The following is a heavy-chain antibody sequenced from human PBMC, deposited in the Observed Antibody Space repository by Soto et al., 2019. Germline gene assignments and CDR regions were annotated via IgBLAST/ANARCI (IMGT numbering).Heavy chain of an antibody. CDR2: IIPILGIA. V-gene: IGHV1-69*02. J-gene: IGHJ4*02. CDR1: GGTFSSYT. D-gene: IGHD3-9*01. CDR3: ARGVLYYDILTGYAQGYFDY. Sequence: QDQLVQSGAEVKKPGSSVKVSCKASGGTFSSYTISWVRQAPGQGLEWMGRIIPILGIANYAQKFQGRVTITADKSTSTAYMELSSLRSEDTAVYYCARGVLYYDILTGYAQGYFDYWGQGTLVTVSS.